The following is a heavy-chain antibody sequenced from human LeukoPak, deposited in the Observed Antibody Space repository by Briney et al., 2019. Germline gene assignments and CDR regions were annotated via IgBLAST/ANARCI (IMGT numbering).Heavy chain of an antibody. Sequence: SVKVSCKASGFTFSSYAISWVRQAPGQGLEWMGGIIPIFGSANYAQNLQGRVTITADESTSTAYMKLSSLRSEDTAVYYCAIHPSASWYFDLWPRGPLVHVPS. J-gene: IGHJ2*01. CDR2: IIPIFGSA. CDR1: GFTFSSYA. V-gene: IGHV1-69*13. CDR3: AIHPSASWYFDL.